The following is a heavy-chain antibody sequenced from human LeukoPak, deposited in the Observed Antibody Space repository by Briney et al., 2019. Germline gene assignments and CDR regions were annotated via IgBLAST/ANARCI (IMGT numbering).Heavy chain of an antibody. V-gene: IGHV3-7*01. CDR2: IKQDGSEN. CDR3: ARIRIALVRGVIGVNWFDP. J-gene: IGHJ5*02. D-gene: IGHD3-10*01. CDR1: GFTFSSYG. Sequence: GGSLRLSCAASGFTFSSYGMHWVRQAPGKGLEWVAKIKQDGSENYYVDSVKGRFTISRDNGRNSLYLQMNSLRADDTAVYYCARIRIALVRGVIGVNWFDPWGQGTLVTVSS.